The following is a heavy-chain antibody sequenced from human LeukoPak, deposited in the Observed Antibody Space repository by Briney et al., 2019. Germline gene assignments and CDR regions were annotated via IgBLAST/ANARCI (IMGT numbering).Heavy chain of an antibody. J-gene: IGHJ4*02. Sequence: GGSLRLSCAASGFTFTTYWMSWVRQAPGKGLEWVANIKQDGTEKYYVDSVKGRFTISRDNAKNSVYLEMNSLRADDTAVYYCARSARLMKGVVEVTALDDWGQGTLVTVSS. D-gene: IGHD3-3*01. CDR1: GFTFTTYW. CDR2: IKQDGTEK. V-gene: IGHV3-7*01. CDR3: ARSARLMKGVVEVTALDD.